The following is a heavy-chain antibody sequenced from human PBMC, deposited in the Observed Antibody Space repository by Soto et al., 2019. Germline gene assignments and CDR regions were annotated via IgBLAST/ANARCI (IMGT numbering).Heavy chain of an antibody. Sequence: QVQLVQSGAEVKKPGSSVKVSCKASGGTFSSYTISWVRQAPGQGLEWMGRIIPILGIANYAQKFQGRVTITADKSTSTAYMELSRLRSEDTAVYYCAIAPTHLEYCSGGSCYSVDYWGQGTLVTVSS. V-gene: IGHV1-69*02. CDR3: AIAPTHLEYCSGGSCYSVDY. CDR1: GGTFSSYT. CDR2: IIPILGIA. J-gene: IGHJ4*02. D-gene: IGHD2-15*01.